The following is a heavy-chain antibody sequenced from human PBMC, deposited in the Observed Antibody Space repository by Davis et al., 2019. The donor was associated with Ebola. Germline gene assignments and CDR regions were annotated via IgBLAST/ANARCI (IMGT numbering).Heavy chain of an antibody. CDR3: ATSFGRYYYYGMDV. D-gene: IGHD3-3*01. CDR1: GFTFSSYW. V-gene: IGHV3-7*01. CDR2: IKQDGSEK. J-gene: IGHJ6*02. Sequence: GESLKISCAASGFTFSSYWMSWVRQAPGKGLEWVANIKQDGSEKYYVDSVKGRFTISRDNSKNTLYLQMNSLRAEDTAVYYCATSFGRYYYYGMDVWGQGTTVTVSS.